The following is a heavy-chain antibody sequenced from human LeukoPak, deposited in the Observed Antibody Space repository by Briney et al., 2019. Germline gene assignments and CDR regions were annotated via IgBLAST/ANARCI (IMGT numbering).Heavy chain of an antibody. CDR1: GFTFSSYA. J-gene: IGHJ6*03. D-gene: IGHD1-1*01. CDR2: IITDGSST. CDR3: ARENGGSYFYMDV. Sequence: GGSLRLSCAASGFTFSSYAMHWVRQAPGKGLVWVSRIITDGSSTTYADSVRGRFTISRDNAKNTLYLQMNSLRAEDTAVYYCARENGGSYFYMDVWGKGTTVTVSS. V-gene: IGHV3-74*01.